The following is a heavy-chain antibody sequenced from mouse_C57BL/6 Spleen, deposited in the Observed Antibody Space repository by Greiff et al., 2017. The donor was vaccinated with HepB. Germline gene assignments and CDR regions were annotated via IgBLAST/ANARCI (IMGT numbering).Heavy chain of an antibody. CDR2: IYPGSGST. Sequence: QVQLQQPGAELVKPGASVKMSCKASGYTFTSYWITWVKQRPGQGLEWIGDIYPGSGSTNYNEKFKSKATLTVDKAYSTAYMQLSSLTSADSAVYYCTHYYGSSYGAYWGQVTLVTVSA. V-gene: IGHV1-55*01. CDR1: GYTFTSYW. J-gene: IGHJ3*01. D-gene: IGHD1-1*01. CDR3: THYYGSSYGAY.